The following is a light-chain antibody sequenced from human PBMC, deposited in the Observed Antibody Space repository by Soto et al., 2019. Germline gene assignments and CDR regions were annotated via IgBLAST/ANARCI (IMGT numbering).Light chain of an antibody. CDR3: GTWHSSLSAGV. CDR1: SSNIGDNY. CDR2: DND. V-gene: IGLV1-51*01. Sequence: QSVLTQPPSVSAAPGQKVTISCSGSSSNIGDNYVSWYQQLPGTAPKLLIYDNDKRPSGIPARFSGSKSGTSATLGITGLQTGDEADYYCGTWHSSLSAGVFGTGTKVTVL. J-gene: IGLJ1*01.